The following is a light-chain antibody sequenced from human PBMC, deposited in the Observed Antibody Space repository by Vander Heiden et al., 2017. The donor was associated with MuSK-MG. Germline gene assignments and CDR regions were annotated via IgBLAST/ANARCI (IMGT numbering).Light chain of an antibody. V-gene: IGKV3-15*01. CDR2: SAS. CDR1: QSASNN. Sequence: EIVMTQSPATLSVSPGERAALSCRASQSASNNLAWYQQKPGQAPRLLIYSASTRATGTPARFSGSSSGTEFTLTISSLQSEDFAVYYCQQVNNCPKTFGQGTKVEIK. J-gene: IGKJ1*01. CDR3: QQVNNCPKT.